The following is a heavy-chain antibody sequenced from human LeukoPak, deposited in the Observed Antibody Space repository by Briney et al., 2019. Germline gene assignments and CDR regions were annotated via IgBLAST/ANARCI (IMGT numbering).Heavy chain of an antibody. D-gene: IGHD3-22*01. V-gene: IGHV3-23*01. CDR3: AKDRAFYYDSSGYYPEAFDI. CDR2: ISGSGGST. J-gene: IGHJ3*02. CDR1: GFTFSSYV. Sequence: GGSLRLPCAASGFTFSSYVMSWVRQAPGKGLEWVSAISGSGGSTYYADSVKGRFTISRDNSKNTLYLQMNSPRAEDTAVYYCAKDRAFYYDSSGYYPEAFDIWGQGTMVTVSS.